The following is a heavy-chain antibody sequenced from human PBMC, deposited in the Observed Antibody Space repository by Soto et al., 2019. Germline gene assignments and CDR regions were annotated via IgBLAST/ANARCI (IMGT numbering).Heavy chain of an antibody. CDR3: ARDGIYSNYASHSFYMDV. D-gene: IGHD4-4*01. Sequence: GGSLRLSCAASGFDFSTYSMNWVRQAPGKGLEWVSYISRSSTTMYFADSLKGRFTISRDNAKNSVFLQMSSLRAEDTGVYYCARDGIYSNYASHSFYMDVWGKGTTVTVSS. V-gene: IGHV3-48*01. CDR1: GFDFSTYS. J-gene: IGHJ6*03. CDR2: ISRSSTTM.